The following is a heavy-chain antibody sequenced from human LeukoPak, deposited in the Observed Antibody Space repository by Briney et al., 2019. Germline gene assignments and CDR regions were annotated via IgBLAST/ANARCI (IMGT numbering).Heavy chain of an antibody. CDR1: GFIFSNDA. CDR3: ARDPAGSGFAFDS. Sequence: QSGGSLRLSCAASGFIFSNDAMHWVRQAPGKGLEWVAFIWSDGSNKYYADSVKGRFTISRDNSEDTLYLQMNSLRVEDTAVYYCARDPAGSGFAFDSRGQGALVTVSS. D-gene: IGHD1-1*01. J-gene: IGHJ4*02. CDR2: IWSDGSNK. V-gene: IGHV3-33*01.